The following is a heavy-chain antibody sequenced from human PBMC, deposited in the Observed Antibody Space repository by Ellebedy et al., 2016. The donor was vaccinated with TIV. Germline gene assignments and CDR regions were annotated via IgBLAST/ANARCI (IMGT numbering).Heavy chain of an antibody. CDR3: AREIPAIAVRPKHYFDY. CDR2: INHSGST. CDR1: GGSFSGYY. D-gene: IGHD3-10*01. Sequence: SETLSLXXAVYGGSFSGYYWSWIRQPPGKGLEWIGEINHSGSTNYNPSLKSRVTISVDTSKNQFSLKLSSVTAADTAVYYCAREIPAIAVRPKHYFDYWGQGSLVTVSS. V-gene: IGHV4-34*01. J-gene: IGHJ4*02.